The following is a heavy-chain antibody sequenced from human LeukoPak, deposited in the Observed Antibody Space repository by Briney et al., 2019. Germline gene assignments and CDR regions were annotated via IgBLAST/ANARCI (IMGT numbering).Heavy chain of an antibody. J-gene: IGHJ2*01. D-gene: IGHD6-19*01. CDR2: ISYDGSNK. CDR1: GFTFSSYG. Sequence: PGGSLRLSCAASGFTFSSYGMHWVRQAPGKGLEWVAVISYDGSNKYYADSVKGRFTISRDNSKNTLYLQMNSLRAEDTAVYYCARDSGGWWPKRYFDLWGRGTLVTVSS. V-gene: IGHV3-30*03. CDR3: ARDSGGWWPKRYFDL.